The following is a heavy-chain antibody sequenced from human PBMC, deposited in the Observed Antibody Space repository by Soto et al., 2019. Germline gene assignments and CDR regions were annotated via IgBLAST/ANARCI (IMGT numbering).Heavy chain of an antibody. CDR2: INAGNGNT. D-gene: IGHD1-20*01. J-gene: IGHJ4*02. V-gene: IGHV1-3*05. CDR3: ARGITLPAPLDY. CDR1: GYTFTSYA. Sequence: QVPVVQSGAEEKKPGASVKVSCKASGYTFTSYAIHWVRQAPGQRLEWMGWINAGNGNTKYSQKFQGRVTINRDTAASTAYMELSSLRSEDTAVYYCARGITLPAPLDYWGQGTLVTVSS.